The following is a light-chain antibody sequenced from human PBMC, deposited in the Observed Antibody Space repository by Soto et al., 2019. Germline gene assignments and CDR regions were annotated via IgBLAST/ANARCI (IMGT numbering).Light chain of an antibody. V-gene: IGKV3-20*01. Sequence: EIVMTQSLATLSVSPGERATLSCRASQSISSNLAWYQQIPCQAPRLLIYGASSRATGIPDRFSGSGSGTDFTLTISRLEPEDFAVYYCQQYGSSPALTFGGGTKV. CDR2: GAS. J-gene: IGKJ4*01. CDR3: QQYGSSPALT. CDR1: QSISSN.